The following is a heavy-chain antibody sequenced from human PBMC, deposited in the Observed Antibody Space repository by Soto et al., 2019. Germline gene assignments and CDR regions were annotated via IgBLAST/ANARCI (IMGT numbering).Heavy chain of an antibody. V-gene: IGHV2-5*02. D-gene: IGHD1-1*01. CDR2: IYWDGES. CDR3: AHRDSTGTTTYFDS. CDR1: GFSFTTTRMG. J-gene: IGHJ4*02. Sequence: QITLKEAGPTLVKPTENLTLTCTFSGFSFTTTRMGVGWTRQPPGKALEWLAIIYWDGESRYNPLLRRRLTLTEDTSNNQVVLTMTNMNPKDTATYYCAHRDSTGTTTYFDSWGQVIPVTVAS.